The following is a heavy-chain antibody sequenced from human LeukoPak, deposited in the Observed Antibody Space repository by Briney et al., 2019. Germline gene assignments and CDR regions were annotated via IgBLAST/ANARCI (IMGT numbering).Heavy chain of an antibody. J-gene: IGHJ4*02. CDR3: ARGSGLDIDD. Sequence: GGSLRLSCAASGFTFSRYNMHWVRQAPGKGLEWVSYISTTSSTIYYADSVKGRFTISRDNAKNSLYLQMNSLRDEDTAVYYCARGSGLDIDDWGQGTLVTVSS. CDR1: GFTFSRYN. V-gene: IGHV3-48*02. D-gene: IGHD6-19*01. CDR2: ISTTSSTI.